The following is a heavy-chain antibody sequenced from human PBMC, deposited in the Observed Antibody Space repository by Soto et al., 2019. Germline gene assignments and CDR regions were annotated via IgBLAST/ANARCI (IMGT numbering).Heavy chain of an antibody. Sequence: EVQLLESWGGLVQPGGSLRLSCAASGFTFSSYGMTWVRQAPGKGLEWVSFSSATGAGTYYADSVKGRFTISRDNSKNTLYLQMTGLRADDTAVYYCAKDRRAGGNYGFYSDFWGQGALVIVSS. V-gene: IGHV3-23*01. D-gene: IGHD1-7*01. J-gene: IGHJ4*02. CDR3: AKDRRAGGNYGFYSDF. CDR1: GFTFSSYG. CDR2: SSATGAGT.